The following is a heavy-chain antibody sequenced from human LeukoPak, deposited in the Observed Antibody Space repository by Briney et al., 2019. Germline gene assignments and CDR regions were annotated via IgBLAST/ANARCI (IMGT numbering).Heavy chain of an antibody. D-gene: IGHD2-21*02. CDR2: ISSTGSMK. J-gene: IGHJ4*02. CDR1: GFTFTTSW. V-gene: IGHV3-48*03. Sequence: GGSLRLSCAASGFTFTTSWMHWFRQAPGKGLEWVSYISSTGSMKYYADSVKGRFTISRDNAKSLLYLQMDSLRAEDTAVYYCARYCGGDCYYDYWGQGTLVTVSP. CDR3: ARYCGGDCYYDY.